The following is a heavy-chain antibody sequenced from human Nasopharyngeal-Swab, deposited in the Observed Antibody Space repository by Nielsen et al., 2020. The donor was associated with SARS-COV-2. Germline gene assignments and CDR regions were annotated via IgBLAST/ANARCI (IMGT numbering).Heavy chain of an antibody. J-gene: IGHJ4*02. CDR2: TDNDGSST. CDR1: GFTFTDYW. CDR3: ARESYSWSWYGPDY. Sequence: GESLKISCTVSGFTFTDYWTHWLRQSPGKGPVWLSRTDNDGSSTTYADSVRGRFTISRDNARNTLFLQLHSLRAEDTAVYYCARESYSWSWYGPDYWGQGTQVTVSS. V-gene: IGHV3-74*03. D-gene: IGHD1-26*01.